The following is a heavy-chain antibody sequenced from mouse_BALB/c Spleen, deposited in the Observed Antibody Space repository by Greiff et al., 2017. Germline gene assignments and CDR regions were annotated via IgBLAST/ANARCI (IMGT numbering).Heavy chain of an antibody. CDR3: TRGDYGYRAMDY. D-gene: IGHD1-2*01. J-gene: IGHJ4*01. CDR1: GFTFSSYT. Sequence: DVMLVESGGGLVKPGGSLKLSCAASGFTFSSYTMSWVRQTPEKRLEWVATISSGGSYTYYPDSVKGRFTISRDNAKNTLYLQMSSLKSEDTAMYYCTRGDYGYRAMDYWGQGTSVTVSS. V-gene: IGHV5-6-4*01. CDR2: ISSGGSYT.